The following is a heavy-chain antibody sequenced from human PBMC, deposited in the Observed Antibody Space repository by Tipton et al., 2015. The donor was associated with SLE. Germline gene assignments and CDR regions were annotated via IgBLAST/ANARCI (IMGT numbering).Heavy chain of an antibody. CDR2: VYDIDFT. D-gene: IGHD1-1*01. V-gene: IGHV4-59*12. Sequence: GASISTYYWSWIRQPPGKGLEWIGNVYDIDFTNYDPSLQSRVTISLDTSKNQFSLKLSSVTATDTAVYYCARVYANWNFRSRDAFDIWGQGAMVTVSS. J-gene: IGHJ3*02. CDR3: ARVYANWNFRSRDAFDI. CDR1: GASISTYY.